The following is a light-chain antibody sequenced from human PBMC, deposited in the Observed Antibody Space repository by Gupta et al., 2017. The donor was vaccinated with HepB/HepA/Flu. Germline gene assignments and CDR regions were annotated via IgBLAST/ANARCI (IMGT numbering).Light chain of an antibody. V-gene: IGKV2-28*01. CDR2: LGS. Sequence: DIVMTQSPLSLPVTPGEPASISCRSSQSLLHSSGYNFLDWYVQKPGQSPQLLIYLGSTRASEVPDRFSGSESGTDFTLKISRVEAEDVGIYYCMQVRQTPVTFGGGTKVEIK. J-gene: IGKJ4*01. CDR3: MQVRQTPVT. CDR1: QSLLHSSGYNF.